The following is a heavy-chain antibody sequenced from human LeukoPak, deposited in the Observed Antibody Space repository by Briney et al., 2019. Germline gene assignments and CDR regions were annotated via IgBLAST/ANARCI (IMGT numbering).Heavy chain of an antibody. Sequence: GGSLRLSCAASGFTFSSYGMHWVRQAPGKGLEWVAFIRYDGSNKYYADSVKGRFTISRDNSKNTLYLQMNSLRAEDTAVYYCASKTGVYFDYWGQGTLVTVSS. J-gene: IGHJ4*02. D-gene: IGHD7-27*01. V-gene: IGHV3-30*02. CDR1: GFTFSSYG. CDR2: IRYDGSNK. CDR3: ASKTGVYFDY.